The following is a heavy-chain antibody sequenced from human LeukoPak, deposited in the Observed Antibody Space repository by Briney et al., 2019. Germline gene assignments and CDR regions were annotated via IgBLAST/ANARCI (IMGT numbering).Heavy chain of an antibody. CDR2: INSDGSST. V-gene: IGHV3-74*01. J-gene: IGHJ4*02. CDR3: ARERLYYYDTSGYYDI. D-gene: IGHD3-22*01. Sequence: GGSLRLSCAASGFTFSSYWMHWVRQAPGKGLVWVSRINSDGSSTSYADSVKGRFTISRDNAKNSLYLQMNSLRAEDTAVYYCARERLYYYDTSGYYDIWGQGTLVTVSS. CDR1: GFTFSSYW.